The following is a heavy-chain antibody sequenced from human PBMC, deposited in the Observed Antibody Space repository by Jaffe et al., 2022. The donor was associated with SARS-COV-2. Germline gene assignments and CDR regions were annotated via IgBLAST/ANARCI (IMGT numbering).Heavy chain of an antibody. J-gene: IGHJ3*02. CDR3: ARERVAVAGEASIFDAFDI. Sequence: EVQLVESGGGLVQPGGSLRLSCAASGFIFSNYWMHWVRQAPGKGLVWVSSINSDGSSATYADSVKGRFTISRDNAKNTLYLQMNSLGAEDTALYYCARERVAVAGEASIFDAFDIWGQGTKVTVSS. CDR2: INSDGSSA. CDR1: GFIFSNYW. D-gene: IGHD6-19*01. V-gene: IGHV3-74*01.